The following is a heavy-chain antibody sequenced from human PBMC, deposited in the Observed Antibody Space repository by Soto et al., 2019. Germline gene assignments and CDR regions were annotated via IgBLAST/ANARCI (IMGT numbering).Heavy chain of an antibody. CDR3: AKEYEYSSGWERIDY. Sequence: EVQLLESGGGLVQSGGSLRLSCAASGFTFSSYAMSWVRQAPGKGLEWVSAISGSRISTYYADSVKGRFTISRDNSKNTLYLPMNSLRAEHTAVYYCAKEYEYSSGWERIDYWGQGTLVTVSS. J-gene: IGHJ4*02. CDR2: ISGSRIST. V-gene: IGHV3-23*01. CDR1: GFTFSSYA. D-gene: IGHD6-19*01.